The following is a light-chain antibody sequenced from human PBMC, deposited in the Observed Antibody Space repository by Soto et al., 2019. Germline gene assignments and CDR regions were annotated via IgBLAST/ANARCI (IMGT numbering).Light chain of an antibody. CDR3: QQYGSSRLT. Sequence: EIVLTQSPGTLSLSPGERATLSCRASQSISSSYLAWYQQKPGQAPRLHVYGASSRATGIPDRFSGSGSGTDFTLTISRLEPEDFAVYYCQQYGSSRLTFGPGTKVDIK. J-gene: IGKJ3*01. V-gene: IGKV3-20*01. CDR2: GAS. CDR1: QSISSSY.